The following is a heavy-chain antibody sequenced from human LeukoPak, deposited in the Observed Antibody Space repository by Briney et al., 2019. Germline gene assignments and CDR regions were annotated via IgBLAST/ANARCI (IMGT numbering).Heavy chain of an antibody. CDR1: GFTFSSYG. Sequence: GGSLRLSCAASGFTFSSYGMHWVRQAPGKGLEWVAVISYDGSNKYYADSVKGRFTISRDNSKNTLYLQMNSLRAEDTAVYYCAKDPGPGDDDAFDIWGQGTMVTVSS. V-gene: IGHV3-30*18. J-gene: IGHJ3*02. D-gene: IGHD2-21*02. CDR2: ISYDGSNK. CDR3: AKDPGPGDDDAFDI.